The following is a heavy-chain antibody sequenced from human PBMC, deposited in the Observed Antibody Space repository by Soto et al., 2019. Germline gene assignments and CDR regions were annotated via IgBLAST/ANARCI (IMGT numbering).Heavy chain of an antibody. CDR1: GYTFTSYY. CDR3: AVGGNYLSMDV. V-gene: IGHV1-46*01. D-gene: IGHD4-4*01. Sequence: QVQLVQSGAEVKKPGASVKVSCKASGYTFTSYYMHWVRLAPGQGLEWMGIINPDGGGTSYAQQFQGRDIMTRDTSTSTVYMEMSSLRSEDTAVYYCAVGGNYLSMDVWGQGTTVTVSS. CDR2: INPDGGGT. J-gene: IGHJ6*02.